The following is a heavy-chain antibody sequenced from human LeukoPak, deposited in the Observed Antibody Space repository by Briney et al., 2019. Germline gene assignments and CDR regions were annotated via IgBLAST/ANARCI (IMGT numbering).Heavy chain of an antibody. CDR1: GYTFTSYG. Sequence: GASVKVSCKASGYTFTSYGISWVRQAPGQGLEWMGWIAPYNGNTNYAQKLQGRVTMTTDTSTSTAYMELRSLRSADTAVYYCARGHCSSTSCQYGGWFDPWGQGTLVTVSS. CDR3: ARGHCSSTSCQYGGWFDP. J-gene: IGHJ5*02. V-gene: IGHV1-18*01. CDR2: IAPYNGNT. D-gene: IGHD2-2*01.